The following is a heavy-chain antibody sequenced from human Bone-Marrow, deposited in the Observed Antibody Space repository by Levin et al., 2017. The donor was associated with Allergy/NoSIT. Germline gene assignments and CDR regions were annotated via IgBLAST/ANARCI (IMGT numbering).Heavy chain of an antibody. CDR3: ARYGSEQHNGFDV. V-gene: IGHV3-7*01. CDR2: IKEDGSET. CDR1: GFTFSNNW. Sequence: PGGSLRLSCAASGFTFSNNWMSWVRQAPGKGLEWLANIKEDGSETSYVDSVKGRFTISRDNVKNSLDLQMNYLRAEDTAVYYCARYGSEQHNGFDVWGQGTMVTVSS. D-gene: IGHD1-26*01. J-gene: IGHJ3*01.